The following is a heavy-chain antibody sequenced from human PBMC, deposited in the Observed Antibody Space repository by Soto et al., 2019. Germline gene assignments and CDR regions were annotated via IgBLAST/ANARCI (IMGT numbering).Heavy chain of an antibody. Sequence: EVQLVESGGGLVQPGGSLRLSCAASGFTFSSYWMHWVRQAPGKGLVWVSRINSDGSSTSYADSVKGRFTISRDNAKNTLYLHMNSLSAEDTAVYYCAIRASYYDSSGYFDYWGQGTLITVSS. J-gene: IGHJ4*02. CDR2: INSDGSST. V-gene: IGHV3-74*01. CDR3: AIRASYYDSSGYFDY. CDR1: GFTFSSYW. D-gene: IGHD3-22*01.